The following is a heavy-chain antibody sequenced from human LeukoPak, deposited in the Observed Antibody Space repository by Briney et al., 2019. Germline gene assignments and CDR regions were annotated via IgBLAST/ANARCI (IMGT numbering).Heavy chain of an antibody. V-gene: IGHV3-23*01. CDR3: AKQAGTTSYYYYYMDV. Sequence: GSLRLSCTASGFSFSNYAMSWVRQAPGKGLEWVSDISGSGGSTYYADSVKGRFTISRDNSKNTLYLQMNSLRTEDTAVYYCAKQAGTTSYYYYYMDVWGKGATVTVSS. D-gene: IGHD6-19*01. CDR2: ISGSGGST. J-gene: IGHJ6*03. CDR1: GFSFSNYA.